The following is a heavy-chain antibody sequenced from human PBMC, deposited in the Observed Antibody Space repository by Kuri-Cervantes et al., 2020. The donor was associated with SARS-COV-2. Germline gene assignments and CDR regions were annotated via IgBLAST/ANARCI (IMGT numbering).Heavy chain of an antibody. J-gene: IGHJ5*02. Sequence: GSLRLSCAVYGGSFSGYYWSWIRQPPGKGLEWIGEINHSGSTNYNPSLKSRVTISVDTSKNQFSLKLSSVTAADTAVYYCARGRLRNNWFDPWGQGTLVTVSS. V-gene: IGHV4-34*01. D-gene: IGHD4/OR15-4a*01. CDR2: INHSGST. CDR1: GGSFSGYY. CDR3: ARGRLRNNWFDP.